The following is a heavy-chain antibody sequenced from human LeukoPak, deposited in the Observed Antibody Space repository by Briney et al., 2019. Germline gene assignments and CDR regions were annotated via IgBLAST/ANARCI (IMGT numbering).Heavy chain of an antibody. CDR3: ARDCSGGSCSSSTTRGVYYYYGMDA. CDR1: GGTFSSYA. V-gene: IGHV1-69*04. Sequence: SVKLSCEASGGTFSSYAISWVRQAPGQGLEWMGRIIPSLGIANYAQKFKGRATIAADKSTSTAYMELSILRSEDTAVYYCARDCSGGSCSSSTTRGVYYYYGMDAWGQGTTVTVS. J-gene: IGHJ6*02. CDR2: IIPSLGIA. D-gene: IGHD2-15*01.